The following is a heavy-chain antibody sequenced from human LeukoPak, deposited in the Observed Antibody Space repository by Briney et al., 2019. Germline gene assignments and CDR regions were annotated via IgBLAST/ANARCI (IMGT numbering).Heavy chain of an antibody. CDR3: ARTIAGGNWFAP. J-gene: IGHJ5*02. Sequence: GGSLRLSCAASGFTFSSYSMNWVRQAPGKGLEWVSSISSSSSYIYYADSVKGRFTISRDNAKNSLYLQMNSLRAEDTAVYYCARTIAGGNWFAPGGQGPLVTVSS. V-gene: IGHV3-21*01. CDR2: ISSSSSYI. CDR1: GFTFSSYS. D-gene: IGHD3-9*01.